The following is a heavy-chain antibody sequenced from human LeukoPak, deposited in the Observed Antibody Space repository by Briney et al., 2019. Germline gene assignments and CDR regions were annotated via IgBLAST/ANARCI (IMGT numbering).Heavy chain of an antibody. CDR1: GFTFSTSW. Sequence: GGSLRLSCAASGFTFSTSWMSWVRQAPGKGLEWVANIKKDGREIYYADSVKGRFTISRDNAKNSLYLQMNSLRDEETAVYYYASEGGSVAPNYFNYWGQGTVVTVSS. D-gene: IGHD3-16*01. J-gene: IGHJ4*02. CDR3: ASEGGSVAPNYFNY. V-gene: IGHV3-7*01. CDR2: IKKDGREI.